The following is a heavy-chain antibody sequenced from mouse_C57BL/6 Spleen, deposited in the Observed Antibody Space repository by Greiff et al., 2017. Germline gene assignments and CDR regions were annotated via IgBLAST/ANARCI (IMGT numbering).Heavy chain of an antibody. V-gene: IGHV3-6*01. D-gene: IGHD1-1*01. CDR3: ARDGGLTTVAAMDY. CDR2: ISYDGSN. Sequence: VQLKESGPGLVKPSQSLSLTCSVTGYSITSGYYWNWIRQFPGNKLEWMGYISYDGSNNYNPSLKNRISITRDTSKNQFFLKLNSVTTEDTATYYCARDGGLTTVAAMDYWGQGTSVTVSS. CDR1: GYSITSGYY. J-gene: IGHJ4*01.